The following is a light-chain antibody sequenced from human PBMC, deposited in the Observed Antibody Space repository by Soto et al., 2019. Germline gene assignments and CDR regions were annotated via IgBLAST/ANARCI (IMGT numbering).Light chain of an antibody. CDR3: SSYTSGSSLVI. CDR1: NSDIGTYEY. CDR2: EVS. J-gene: IGLJ2*01. V-gene: IGLV2-14*01. Sequence: QSALTQPASVSGSPGQSVTISCTGTNSDIGTYEYVSWYQQRPGRAPKLIIYEVSNRPSGISSRFSASKSGNTASLTISGLQTEDEADYYCSSYTSGSSLVIFGGGTKLTVL.